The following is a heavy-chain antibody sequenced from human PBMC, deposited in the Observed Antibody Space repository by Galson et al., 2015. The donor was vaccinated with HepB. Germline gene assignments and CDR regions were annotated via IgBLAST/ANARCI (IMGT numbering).Heavy chain of an antibody. CDR1: GDSFTNHW. D-gene: IGHD1-26*01. V-gene: IGHV5-51*01. CDR3: ARQMSGTDLGSAGVDFIDY. J-gene: IGHJ4*02. Sequence: QSGAEVKKPGESLKISCKGSGDSFTNHWIAWGRQMPGKGLEWLGLIYPGDSDTRYNPSFQGQVTISADKSISTAYLQWSSLKASDTAIFYGARQMSGTDLGSAGVDFIDYWGQGTLVTVSS. CDR2: IYPGDSDT.